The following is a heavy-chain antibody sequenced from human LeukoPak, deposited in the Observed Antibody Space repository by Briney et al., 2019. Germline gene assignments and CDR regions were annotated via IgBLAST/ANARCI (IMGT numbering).Heavy chain of an antibody. Sequence: SEALSLTCAVSGGSITTTNWWSWVRQPPGKGLEWIGEVHLSGATNYNPSLESRVSMSVDKSKNHLSLEVTSVTAADTAIYYCTRESGAFSPFGFWGQGTLLTVSS. CDR1: GGSITTTNW. V-gene: IGHV4-4*02. J-gene: IGHJ4*02. D-gene: IGHD1-26*01. CDR3: TRESGAFSPFGF. CDR2: VHLSGAT.